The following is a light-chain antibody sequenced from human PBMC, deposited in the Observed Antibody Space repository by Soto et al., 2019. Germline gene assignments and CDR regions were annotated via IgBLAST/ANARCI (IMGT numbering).Light chain of an antibody. J-gene: IGKJ1*01. CDR1: QSVSNNY. CDR3: QQYSRRWR. V-gene: IGKV3-20*01. Sequence: RVLARSPPPVSLCPGEMAILSCRTSQSVSNNYLAWYQQKPGQAPRLLIYGASSRATGIPDRFSGSGSGTDFTLSICRLEPEDIAVYYCQQYSRRWRFGHGGKLDI. CDR2: GAS.